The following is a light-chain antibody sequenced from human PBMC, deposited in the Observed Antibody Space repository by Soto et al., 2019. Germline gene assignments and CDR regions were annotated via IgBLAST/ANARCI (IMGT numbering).Light chain of an antibody. V-gene: IGKV1-5*03. Sequence: IQMTQSPSTLSGSVGDRVTITCRASQTISSWLAWYQQKPGKAPKLLIYKASSLQSGVPSRFSGSGSGTEFTLTISNLQPDDFATYYCQQYSKTFGQGTKVDIK. J-gene: IGKJ1*01. CDR2: KAS. CDR1: QTISSW. CDR3: QQYSKT.